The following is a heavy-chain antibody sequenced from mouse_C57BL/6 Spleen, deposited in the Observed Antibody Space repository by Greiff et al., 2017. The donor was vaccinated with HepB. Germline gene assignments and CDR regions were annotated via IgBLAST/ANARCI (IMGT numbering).Heavy chain of an antibody. CDR1: GYAFSSSW. CDR3: ARDSILFDY. J-gene: IGHJ2*01. D-gene: IGHD2-10*02. CDR2: IYPGDGDT. V-gene: IGHV1-82*01. Sequence: LVESGPELVKPGASVKISCKASGYAFSSSWMNWVKQRPGKGLEWIGRIYPGDGDTNYNGKFKGKATLTADKSSSTAYMQLSSLTSEDSAVYFCARDSILFDYWGQGTTLTVSS.